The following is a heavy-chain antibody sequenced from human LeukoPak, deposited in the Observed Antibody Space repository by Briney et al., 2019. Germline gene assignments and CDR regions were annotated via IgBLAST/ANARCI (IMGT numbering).Heavy chain of an antibody. CDR1: GFMFTHHD. J-gene: IGHJ5*01. CDR3: AKDIQRGFGYNWAFDS. D-gene: IGHD5-24*01. Sequence: GGSESLSHAASGFMFTHHDTHGVPQAPGRGREWVAVIWSDGSNRLYSDSVKGRFAISRDDANEMVYRQMNGLTADDTAVYYCAKDIQRGFGYNWAFDSWGQGTLVIVSS. CDR2: IWSDGSNR. V-gene: IGHV3-33*06.